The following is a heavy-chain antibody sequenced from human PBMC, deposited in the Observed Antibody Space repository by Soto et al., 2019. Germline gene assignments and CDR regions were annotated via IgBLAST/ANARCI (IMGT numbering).Heavy chain of an antibody. J-gene: IGHJ4*02. CDR3: ARHRYYYDSSGYCESPDPG. CDR2: INPNSGGT. V-gene: IGHV1-2*02. CDR1: GYTFTGYY. D-gene: IGHD3-22*01. Sequence: ASVKVSCKASGYTFTGYYMHWVRQAPGQGLEWMGWINPNSGGTNYAQKFQGRVTMTRDTSISTAYMELSRLRSDDTAVYYCARHRYYYDSSGYCESPDPGWGQGTLVTVSS.